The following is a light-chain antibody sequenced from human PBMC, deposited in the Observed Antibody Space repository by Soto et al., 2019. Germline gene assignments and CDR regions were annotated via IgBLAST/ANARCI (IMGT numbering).Light chain of an antibody. Sequence: DIVMTQSPLSLPVAPGEPASIFWRSSQSLLDSNGYNHLDSYLPKPGQSPXLLIYLGSNRACGVPGRIGSSRAGANLTLKSSRVEAWDVGVYYCMQALQTQTFGQGTKVDI. CDR2: LGS. CDR3: MQALQTQT. V-gene: IGKV2-28*01. CDR1: QSLLDSNGYNH. J-gene: IGKJ1*01.